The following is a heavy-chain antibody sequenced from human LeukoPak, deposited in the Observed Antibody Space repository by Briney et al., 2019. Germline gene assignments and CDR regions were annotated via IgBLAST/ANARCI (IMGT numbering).Heavy chain of an antibody. V-gene: IGHV4-59*12. CDR3: TRRRYYDPVGLDF. CDR2: IYYTGST. D-gene: IGHD3-22*01. Sequence: SETLSLTCSVSGDSLSGYWWTWIRQPPGKGLEWIGIIYYTGSTDCNPSLKRRVTLSADTSKDQFSLKLTSVTAADTAVYYCTRRRYYDPVGLDFWGRGTLVTVSS. J-gene: IGHJ4*02. CDR1: GDSLSGYW.